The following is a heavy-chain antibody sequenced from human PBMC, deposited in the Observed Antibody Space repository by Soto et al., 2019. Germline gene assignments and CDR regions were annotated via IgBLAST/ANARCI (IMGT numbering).Heavy chain of an antibody. J-gene: IGHJ5*02. D-gene: IGHD3-22*01. V-gene: IGHV1-46*01. Sequence: ASVKVSCKASGYTFTTHWMHWVRQAPGQGLEWMAVINPSSGYTFYAQNFQGRVTVTRDTSTNMVYMELSSLRSEDTAVYYCARDISAESSGYSYWWFGPWGQGTLVTVSS. CDR3: ARDISAESSGYSYWWFGP. CDR1: GYTFTTHW. CDR2: INPSSGYT.